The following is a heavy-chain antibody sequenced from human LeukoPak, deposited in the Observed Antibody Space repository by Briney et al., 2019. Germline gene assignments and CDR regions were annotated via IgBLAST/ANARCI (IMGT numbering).Heavy chain of an antibody. J-gene: IGHJ4*02. Sequence: GGSLRLSCAASGLTFSTYFMSWVRQAPGKGLEWVANIKQDGSEKYYVDSVKGRFTISRDNAKNSLYLQMNSLRAEDTAVYYCARESYSGSYYFDSWGQGTLVTVSS. CDR1: GLTFSTYF. V-gene: IGHV3-7*03. CDR2: IKQDGSEK. CDR3: ARESYSGSYYFDS. D-gene: IGHD1-26*01.